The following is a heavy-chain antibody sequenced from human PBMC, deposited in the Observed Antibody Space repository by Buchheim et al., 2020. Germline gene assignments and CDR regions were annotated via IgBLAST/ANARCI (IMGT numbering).Heavy chain of an antibody. CDR3: ARQGNLYGGNFYLDY. J-gene: IGHJ4*02. D-gene: IGHD4-23*01. Sequence: QVQLQESGPGLVKPSETLSLTCTVSGGSISSYYWSWIRQPPGKGLEWIGYIYYSGSTNYNPSLKSRVTISVDTSKNQFSLKLSSVTAADTAVYYCARQGNLYGGNFYLDYWGQGTL. CDR2: IYYSGST. CDR1: GGSISSYY. V-gene: IGHV4-59*08.